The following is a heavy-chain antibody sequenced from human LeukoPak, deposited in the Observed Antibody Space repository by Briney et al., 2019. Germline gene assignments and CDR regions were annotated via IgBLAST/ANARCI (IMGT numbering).Heavy chain of an antibody. Sequence: GGSLRLSCAAPGFSSRGYAMSWVRQSPGTGLEWVSGISASGTRTYYAASVEGRFTIPRDNSKNTLSLQMNSLRAEDTAIYYCARDPNGDYVGGFEMWGQGTMVSVSS. CDR3: ARDPNGDYVGGFEM. J-gene: IGHJ3*02. CDR2: ISASGTRT. CDR1: GFSSRGYA. V-gene: IGHV3-23*01. D-gene: IGHD4-17*01.